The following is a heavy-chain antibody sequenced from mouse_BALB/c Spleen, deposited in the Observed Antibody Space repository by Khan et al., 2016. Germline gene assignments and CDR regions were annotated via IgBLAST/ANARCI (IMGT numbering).Heavy chain of an antibody. V-gene: IGHV9-2-1*01. Sequence: QIQLVQSGPELKKPGETVKISCKASGYTFTDYSMHWVKQAPGKGLKWMGWINTETGEPTYVDDFKGRFAFSLETSASTAYLQINNLKNEDTATYFGARSYRYYFDYWGQGTTLTVSS. CDR1: GYTFTDYS. CDR3: ARSYRYYFDY. D-gene: IGHD2-14*01. CDR2: INTETGEP. J-gene: IGHJ2*01.